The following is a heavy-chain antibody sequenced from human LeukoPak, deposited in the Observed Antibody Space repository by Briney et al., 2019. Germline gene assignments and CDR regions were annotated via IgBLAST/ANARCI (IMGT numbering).Heavy chain of an antibody. CDR2: INGGGDNT. CDR1: GFTFRNYA. CDR3: ARDDWTS. J-gene: IGHJ4*02. V-gene: IGHV3-23*01. D-gene: IGHD2-21*01. Sequence: GSLRLSCATAGFTFRNYAMSWVRQAPGKGLEWVSAINGGGDNTYYADSVKGRFTISRDNSNSTLLLYLNSLRAGDTAVYYCARDDWTSWGQGTLVTVSS.